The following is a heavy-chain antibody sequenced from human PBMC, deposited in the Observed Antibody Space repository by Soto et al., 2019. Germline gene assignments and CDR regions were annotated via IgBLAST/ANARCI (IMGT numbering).Heavy chain of an antibody. V-gene: IGHV3-23*01. J-gene: IGHJ4*02. CDR3: AKLFLQGSSGSNGDY. Sequence: GGSLRLSCAASGFTFSSYAMSWVRQAPGKGLEWVSAISGSGGSTYYADSVKGRFTISRDNSKNTLYLQMNSLRAEDTAVYHCAKLFLQGSSGSNGDYWGQGTLVTVSS. CDR2: ISGSGGST. D-gene: IGHD6-19*01. CDR1: GFTFSSYA.